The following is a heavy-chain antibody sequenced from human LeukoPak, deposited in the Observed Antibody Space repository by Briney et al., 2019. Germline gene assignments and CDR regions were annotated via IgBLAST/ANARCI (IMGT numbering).Heavy chain of an antibody. CDR2: ISAYNGDT. D-gene: IGHD3-22*01. Sequence: ASVKVSCKASGYTFTRHGISWVRQAPGQGREWMGWISAYNGDTKYAQNFQGRVTITTDTSTTTAYMELRSLRFDDTAVYYCARDPSNTSGNYPYFDYWGQGTLVTVSS. V-gene: IGHV1-18*01. J-gene: IGHJ4*02. CDR1: GYTFTRHG. CDR3: ARDPSNTSGNYPYFDY.